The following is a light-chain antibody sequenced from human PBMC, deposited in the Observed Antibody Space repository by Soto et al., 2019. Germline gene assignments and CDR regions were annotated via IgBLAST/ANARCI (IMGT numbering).Light chain of an antibody. CDR1: NSDVGSHNF. CDR3: CSLTNGATWV. V-gene: IGLV2-23*01. J-gene: IGLJ3*02. Sequence: QSVLTQPASVSGSPGQSITIFCTGTNSDVGSHNFVSWYQQYPGKAPKLLIYEASKRPSGLSNRFSGSKSGNTASLTISGLQAEDEADYYCCSLTNGATWVFGGGTKLTVL. CDR2: EAS.